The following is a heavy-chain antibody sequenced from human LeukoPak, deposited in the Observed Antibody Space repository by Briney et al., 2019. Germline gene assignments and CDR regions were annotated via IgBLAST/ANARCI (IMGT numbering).Heavy chain of an antibody. CDR2: IVVGSGNT. CDR1: GFTFTSSA. CDR3: AADSVYDLWSGYSPRYGMDV. V-gene: IGHV1-58*02. J-gene: IGHJ6*02. D-gene: IGHD3-3*01. Sequence: SVKVSCKASGFTFTSSAMQWVRQARGQRLEWIGWIVVGSGNTNYAQKFQERVTITRDMSTSTAYMELSSLRSEDTAVYYCAADSVYDLWSGYSPRYGMDVWGQGTTVTVSS.